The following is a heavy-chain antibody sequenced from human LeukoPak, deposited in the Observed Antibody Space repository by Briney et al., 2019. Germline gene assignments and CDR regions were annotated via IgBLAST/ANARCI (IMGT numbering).Heavy chain of an antibody. J-gene: IGHJ5*02. D-gene: IGHD4-23*01. Sequence: SETLSLTCTVSGDSISNYYWSWIRQPPGKGLEWIGYIYYSGSTNYNPSLKSRVTISVDTSKNQYSLKLTSVTAADTAVYYCARGGDAGGWFDPWGQGILVTVSS. CDR2: IYYSGST. CDR3: ARGGDAGGWFDP. V-gene: IGHV4-59*01. CDR1: GDSISNYY.